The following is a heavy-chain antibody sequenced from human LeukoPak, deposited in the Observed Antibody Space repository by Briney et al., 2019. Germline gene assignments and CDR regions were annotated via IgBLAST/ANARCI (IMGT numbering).Heavy chain of an antibody. D-gene: IGHD6-19*01. CDR3: ARIDLLAGTDY. V-gene: IGHV3-21*01. CDR1: EFTFSSYS. Sequence: GGSLRLSCAASEFTFSSYSMNWVRQAPGKGLEWVSSISSSSSYIYYADSVKGRFTISRDNAKNSLYLQMNSLRAEDTAVYYCARIDLLAGTDYWGQGTLVTVSS. J-gene: IGHJ4*02. CDR2: ISSSSSYI.